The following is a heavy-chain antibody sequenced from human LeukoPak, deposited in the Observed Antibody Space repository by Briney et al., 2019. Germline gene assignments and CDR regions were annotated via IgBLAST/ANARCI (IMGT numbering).Heavy chain of an antibody. D-gene: IGHD3-9*01. CDR2: LGISGDFA. Sequence: PGGSLRLSCVASGFTLSSYAVSWVRQAPGKGLQWVSSLGISGDFAWYAGSVKGRFTISRDSSKNTLYLQMNRLGAEDTAVYYCARGRNYNILTGFPRGHNWFDPWGQGTLVTVSS. CDR3: ARGRNYNILTGFPRGHNWFDP. CDR1: GFTLSSYA. J-gene: IGHJ5*02. V-gene: IGHV3-23*01.